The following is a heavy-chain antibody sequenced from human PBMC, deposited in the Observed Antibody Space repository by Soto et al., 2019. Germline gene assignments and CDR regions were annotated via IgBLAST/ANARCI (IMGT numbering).Heavy chain of an antibody. Sequence: QVQLVQSGAEVKKPGSSVKDSCKASGGTFSSYTISWVRQAPGQGLEWMGRIIPILGIANYAQKFQGRVTITADKATSTAYMELSSLRSEDTAVYYCASPTRNCSSTSCPTTTNAFDIRGQGTMVTVSS. D-gene: IGHD2-2*01. CDR2: IIPILGIA. V-gene: IGHV1-69*02. CDR1: GGTFSSYT. J-gene: IGHJ3*02. CDR3: ASPTRNCSSTSCPTTTNAFDI.